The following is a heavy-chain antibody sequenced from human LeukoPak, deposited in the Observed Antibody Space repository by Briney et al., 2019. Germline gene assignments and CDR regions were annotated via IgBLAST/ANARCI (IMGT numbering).Heavy chain of an antibody. V-gene: IGHV5-51*01. Sequence: GESLKISCEGSGYSFTSYWIGWVRQMPGKGLEWMGIIYPAGSKTIYSPSFEGQVTISVDKSTSTAYLQWSTLKTSDTAIYYCARRNYTSVWFDPWGQGTLVTVSS. CDR1: GYSFTSYW. J-gene: IGHJ5*02. CDR2: IYPAGSKT. D-gene: IGHD1-7*01. CDR3: ARRNYTSVWFDP.